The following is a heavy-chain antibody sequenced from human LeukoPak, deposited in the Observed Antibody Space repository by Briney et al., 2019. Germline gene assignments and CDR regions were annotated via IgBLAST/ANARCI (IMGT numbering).Heavy chain of an antibody. Sequence: SETLSLTCTVSGGSISSYYWSWIRQPPGKGLEWIGYIYYSGSTNYNPSLKSRVTISVDTSKNQFSLKLSSVTAADTAVYYCASLWWDEYYFDYWGQGTLVTVSS. CDR1: GGSISSYY. CDR2: IYYSGST. J-gene: IGHJ4*02. CDR3: ASLWWDEYYFDY. D-gene: IGHD1-26*01. V-gene: IGHV4-59*01.